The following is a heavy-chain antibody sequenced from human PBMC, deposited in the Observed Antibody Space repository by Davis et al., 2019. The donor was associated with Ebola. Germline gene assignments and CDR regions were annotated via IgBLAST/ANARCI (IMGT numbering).Heavy chain of an antibody. CDR1: GFTFSSYS. CDR2: ISSSSSYI. CDR3: ARDTGVYYDFWSGYAPFDY. J-gene: IGHJ4*02. V-gene: IGHV3-21*01. Sequence: GGSLRLSCAASGFTFSSYSMNWVRQAPGKGLEWVSSISSSSSYIYYADSVTGRFTISRDNAKNSLYLQMNSLRAEDTAVYYCARDTGVYYDFWSGYAPFDYWGQGTLVTVSS. D-gene: IGHD3-3*01.